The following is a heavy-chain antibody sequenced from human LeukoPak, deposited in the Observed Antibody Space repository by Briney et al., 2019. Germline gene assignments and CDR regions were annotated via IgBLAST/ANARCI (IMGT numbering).Heavy chain of an antibody. V-gene: IGHV3-30*03. CDR3: ARDKAAAGA. J-gene: IGHJ5*02. CDR1: GFTFSSNG. Sequence: GGSLRLSCAASGFTFSSNGMNWVRQAPGKGLEWVAIISNDGSSKYYADSVRGRFTISRDNSKNTLDLQMNSLRAEDTAVYYCARDKAAAGAWGQGTLVTVSS. D-gene: IGHD6-13*01. CDR2: ISNDGSSK.